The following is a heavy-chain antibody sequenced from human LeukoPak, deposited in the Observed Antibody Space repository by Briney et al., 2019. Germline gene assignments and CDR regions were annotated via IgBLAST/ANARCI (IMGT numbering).Heavy chain of an antibody. CDR3: ARDLFLCNWNYVDANWFDP. V-gene: IGHV3-48*03. CDR2: ISSSGSTI. D-gene: IGHD1-7*01. CDR1: GFTFSSYE. Sequence: GGSLRLSCAASGFTFSSYEMNWVRQAPGKGLEWVSYISSSGSTIYYADSVKGRFTISRDNAKNSLYLQMNSLRAEDTAVYYCARDLFLCNWNYVDANWFDPWGQGTLVTVSS. J-gene: IGHJ5*02.